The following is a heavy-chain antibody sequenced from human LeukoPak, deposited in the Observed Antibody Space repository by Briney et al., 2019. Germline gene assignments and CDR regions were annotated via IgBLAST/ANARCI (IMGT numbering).Heavy chain of an antibody. CDR1: GVSVSSGSIY. Sequence: PSGTLSLTCTVSGVSVSSGSIYWSWLRPPPGQGLEWRGYIYYSGSTIYNPSLKSRVTISVDTSKNQFSLKLSSVTAADTALYYCARTGYSSSWYYFDYWGQGTLVTVS. V-gene: IGHV4-61*01. D-gene: IGHD6-13*01. CDR3: ARTGYSSSWYYFDY. J-gene: IGHJ4*02. CDR2: IYYSGST.